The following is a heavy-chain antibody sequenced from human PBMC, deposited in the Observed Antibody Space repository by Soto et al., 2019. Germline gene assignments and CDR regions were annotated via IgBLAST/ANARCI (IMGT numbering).Heavy chain of an antibody. D-gene: IGHD2-2*01. J-gene: IGHJ4*02. CDR3: ARVGYCSSTSCAVYFDH. Sequence: GGSLSLSCGASGFIFSNYGMHWIRQAPGKGLEWVAVIWNDGSKKYYADSVKGRFIISRDNSKNTLYLQMNSLRGEDTAVYYCARVGYCSSTSCAVYFDHWGRGTLVTVSS. CDR2: IWNDGSKK. CDR1: GFIFSNYG. V-gene: IGHV3-33*01.